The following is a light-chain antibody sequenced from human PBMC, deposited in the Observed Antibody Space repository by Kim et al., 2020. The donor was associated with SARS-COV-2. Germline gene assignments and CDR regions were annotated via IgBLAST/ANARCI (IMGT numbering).Light chain of an antibody. V-gene: IGLV1-44*01. Sequence: QPVLTQPPSASGTPGQRVTISCSGSSSNIGSNTVSWYQQLPATAPKLLIYTNNQRPSGVPDRFSGSKSGTSASLAISGLQSADEADYYCATWDDSLNGWVFGGGTQLTVL. CDR3: ATWDDSLNGWV. J-gene: IGLJ3*02. CDR2: TNN. CDR1: SSNIGSNT.